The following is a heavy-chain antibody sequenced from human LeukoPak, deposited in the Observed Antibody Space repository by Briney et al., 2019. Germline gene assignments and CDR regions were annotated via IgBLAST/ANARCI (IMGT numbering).Heavy chain of an antibody. Sequence: GASVKVSCKVSGYTLTELSMHWVRQAPGKGLEWMGGFDPEDGETIYAQKFQGRVSLTTDTSTSTAYMELSSLRSEDTAVYYCARANPYSSSPDYWGQGTLVTVSS. V-gene: IGHV1-24*01. CDR3: ARANPYSSSPDY. J-gene: IGHJ4*02. CDR2: FDPEDGET. CDR1: GYTLTELS. D-gene: IGHD6-13*01.